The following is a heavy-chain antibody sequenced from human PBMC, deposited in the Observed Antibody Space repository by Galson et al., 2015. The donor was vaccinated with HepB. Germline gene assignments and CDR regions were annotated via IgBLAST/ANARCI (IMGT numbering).Heavy chain of an antibody. CDR1: GGTFSSYA. J-gene: IGHJ3*02. CDR2: IIPIFGTT. CDR3: ARAPVPKTVVAYPGAFDI. Sequence: SVKVSCKASGGTFSSYAISWVRQAPGQGLEWMGGIIPIFGTTNYAQKFQGRVTITADESTSTAYMELSSLRSEDTAVYYCARAPVPKTVVAYPGAFDIWGQGTMVTVSS. D-gene: IGHD2-15*01. V-gene: IGHV1-69*13.